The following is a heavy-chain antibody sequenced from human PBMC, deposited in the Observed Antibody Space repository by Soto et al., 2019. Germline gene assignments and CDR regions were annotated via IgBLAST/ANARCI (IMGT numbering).Heavy chain of an antibody. CDR2: IYSGGST. V-gene: IGHV3-66*01. Sequence: GGSLRLSCAASGFTVSSNYMSWVRQAPGKGLEWVSVIYSGGSTYYAASVKGRFTISRDNSKNTLYLQMNSLRAEDTAVYYCARALWNDRDYYYYMDVWGKGTTVTVSS. CDR3: ARALWNDRDYYYYMDV. J-gene: IGHJ6*03. D-gene: IGHD1-1*01. CDR1: GFTVSSNY.